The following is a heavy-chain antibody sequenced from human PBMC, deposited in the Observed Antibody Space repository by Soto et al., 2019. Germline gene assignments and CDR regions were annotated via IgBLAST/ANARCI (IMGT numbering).Heavy chain of an antibody. J-gene: IGHJ4*02. CDR2: IKQAGTEK. Sequence: GGTLRLSCAASGSTFSNHRMRWVRQAPGKGLEWVANIKQAGTEKPYVDSVKGRFTISRDNAKTSVFLQMNSLRVEDTAVYYCATISSPDDYWGQGTLVTVAS. V-gene: IGHV3-7*01. D-gene: IGHD2-2*01. CDR1: GSTFSNHR. CDR3: ATISSPDDY.